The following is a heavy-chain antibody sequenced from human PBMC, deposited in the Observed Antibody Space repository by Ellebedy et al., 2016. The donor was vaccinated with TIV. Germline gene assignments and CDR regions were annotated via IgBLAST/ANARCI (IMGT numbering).Heavy chain of an antibody. J-gene: IGHJ4*02. CDR1: GGSISSYF. V-gene: IGHV4-59*01. CDR2: FYYTGST. D-gene: IGHD4-23*01. CDR3: TSRGDYGGNRHLDY. Sequence: SETLSLXCTVSGGSISSYFWSWIRQPPEKGLEWIGHFYYTGSTNYNPSLKSRVTISGDTSKNQFSLELSSVTAADTAVYYCTSRGDYGGNRHLDYWGQGTPVTVAS.